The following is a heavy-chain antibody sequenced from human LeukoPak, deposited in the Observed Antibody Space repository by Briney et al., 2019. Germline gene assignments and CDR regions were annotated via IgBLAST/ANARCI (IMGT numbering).Heavy chain of an antibody. D-gene: IGHD1-26*01. CDR3: ARRRGSHSFDI. CDR1: GFTFSSYW. J-gene: IGHJ3*02. Sequence: GGSLRLSCAASGFTFSSYWMSWVRQAPGKGLEWVADIKQDGSEKYYVDSVKGRFSISRDNAKNSLYLQMNSLRAEDTAVYYCARRRGSHSFDIWGQGTMVTVSS. V-gene: IGHV3-7*01. CDR2: IKQDGSEK.